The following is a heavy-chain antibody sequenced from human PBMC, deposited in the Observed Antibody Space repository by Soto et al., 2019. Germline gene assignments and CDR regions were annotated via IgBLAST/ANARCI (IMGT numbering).Heavy chain of an antibody. J-gene: IGHJ4*02. Sequence: QVQLVQSGAEVKKPGASLKVSCKASGYTFTSYGISWVRQAPGQGLEWMGWISAYNGNTKYTQKLQGRVTMTTDTSTSTGYMELRSLRSDDTAVYYCARDLAVGLVDCWGQGTLVTVSS. CDR1: GYTFTSYG. D-gene: IGHD6-19*01. CDR3: ARDLAVGLVDC. V-gene: IGHV1-18*01. CDR2: ISAYNGNT.